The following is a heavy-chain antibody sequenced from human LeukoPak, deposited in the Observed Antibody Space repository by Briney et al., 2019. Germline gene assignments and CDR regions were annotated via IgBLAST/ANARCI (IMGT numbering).Heavy chain of an antibody. CDR3: ARGRLVATITGYYYYYMDV. CDR1: GYTFTSYA. V-gene: IGHV1-3*03. Sequence: ASVKVSCKASGYTFTSYAMHWVRQAPGQRLEWMGWINAGNGNTKYSQEFQGRVTITRDTSASTAYMELSSLRSEDMAVYYCARGRLVATITGYYYYYMDVWGKGTTVTVSS. D-gene: IGHD5-12*01. J-gene: IGHJ6*03. CDR2: INAGNGNT.